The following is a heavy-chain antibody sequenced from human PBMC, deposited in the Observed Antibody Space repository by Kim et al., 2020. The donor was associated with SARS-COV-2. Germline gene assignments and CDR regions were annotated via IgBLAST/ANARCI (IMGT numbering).Heavy chain of an antibody. V-gene: IGHV5-51*01. D-gene: IGHD3-3*01. CDR3: ARVSADTYYDFWSGYYKGHFDY. CDR2: IYPGDSDT. Sequence: GESLKISCKGSGYSFTSYWIGWVRQMPGKGLEWMGIIYPGDSDTRYSPSFQGQVTISADKSISTAYLQWSSLKASDTAMYYCARVSADTYYDFWSGYYKGHFDYWGQGTLVTVSS. CDR1: GYSFTSYW. J-gene: IGHJ4*02.